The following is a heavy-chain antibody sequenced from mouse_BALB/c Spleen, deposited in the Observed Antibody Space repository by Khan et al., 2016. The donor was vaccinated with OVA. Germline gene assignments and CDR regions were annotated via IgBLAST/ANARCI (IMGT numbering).Heavy chain of an antibody. CDR2: INPSSGYT. J-gene: IGHJ2*01. CDR3: ARDRIDY. Sequence: VQLQQSGAELAKPGASVKMSCKASGYTFTSYWMHWVKQRPGQGLEWIGYINPSSGYTEYNQNFKDKATLTADKSYSTAYMQLSSLTSEDSAVYYCARDRIDYWGQGTTLTVSS. V-gene: IGHV1-7*01. CDR1: GYTFTSYW.